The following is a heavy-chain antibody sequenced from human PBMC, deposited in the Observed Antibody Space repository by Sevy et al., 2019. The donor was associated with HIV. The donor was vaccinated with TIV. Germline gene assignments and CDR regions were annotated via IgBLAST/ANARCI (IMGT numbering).Heavy chain of an antibody. J-gene: IGHJ4*02. D-gene: IGHD3-10*01. CDR1: GFPFRSYW. CDR2: INGDGTTT. CDR3: ASVPFGEFSLDS. V-gene: IGHV3-74*01. Sequence: GGSLRLSCAASGFPFRSYWMHWVRQAPGKGLVWVSRINGDGTTTSYAHSVKGRFTISRDNTKNTLYLQMSSLRADDTAVYYCASVPFGEFSLDSWGQGTLVTVSS.